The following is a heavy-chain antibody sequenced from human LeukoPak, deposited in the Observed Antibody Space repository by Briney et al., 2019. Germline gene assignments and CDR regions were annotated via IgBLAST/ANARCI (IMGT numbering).Heavy chain of an antibody. CDR2: IIPILGIA. J-gene: IGHJ6*02. CDR3: ARDGTHDSSGYYYRVYYYYGMDV. D-gene: IGHD3-22*01. CDR1: GGTFSSYA. Sequence: GASVKVSCKASGGTFSSYAISWVRQAPGQGLEWMGRIIPILGIANYAQKFQGRVTITADKSTSTAYMELSSLRSEDTAVYYCARDGTHDSSGYYYRVYYYYGMDVWGQGTTVTVSS. V-gene: IGHV1-69*04.